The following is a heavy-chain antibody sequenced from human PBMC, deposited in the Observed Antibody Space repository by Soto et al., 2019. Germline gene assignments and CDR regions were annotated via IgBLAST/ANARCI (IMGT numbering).Heavy chain of an antibody. CDR3: AREWMDGYYGSSGYFDY. D-gene: IGHD3-22*01. Sequence: ASVKVSCKASGYTFTSYGISWVRQAPGQGLEWMGWISAYNGNTNYAQKLQGRVTMTTDTSTSTAYMELRSLRSDDTAVYYCAREWMDGYYGSSGYFDYWGQGTLVTVSS. CDR1: GYTFTSYG. J-gene: IGHJ4*02. V-gene: IGHV1-18*01. CDR2: ISAYNGNT.